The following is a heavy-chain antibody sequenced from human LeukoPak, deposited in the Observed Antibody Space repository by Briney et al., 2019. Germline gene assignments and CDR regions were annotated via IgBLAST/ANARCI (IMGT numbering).Heavy chain of an antibody. Sequence: PGGSLRLSCAASGFTFSSYEMNWVRQAPGKGLEWVSYISSSDSTIYYADSVKGRFTISRDNAKNSLYVQMNSLRAEDTAVYYCARGVPGYCSGTSCYKDYYYMDVWGKGTTVTVSS. D-gene: IGHD2-2*02. J-gene: IGHJ6*03. CDR2: ISSSDSTI. CDR1: GFTFSSYE. V-gene: IGHV3-48*03. CDR3: ARGVPGYCSGTSCYKDYYYMDV.